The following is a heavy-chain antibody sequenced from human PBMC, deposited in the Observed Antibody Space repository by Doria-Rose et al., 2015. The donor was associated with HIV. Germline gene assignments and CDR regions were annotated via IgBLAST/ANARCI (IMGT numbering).Heavy chain of an antibody. J-gene: IGHJ4*02. D-gene: IGHD6-13*01. Sequence: QITLKESGPGLVKPTETLTLTCTVSGVSLSSPGVGVSWIRQPPGKALEWLANIFSDDERSYKTSLKSRLTISRGTSKSQVVLTMTDMDPVDTATYYCARIKSSRWYHKYYFDFWGQGTLVIVSA. CDR2: IFSDDER. CDR1: GVSLSSPGVG. V-gene: IGHV2-26*01. CDR3: ARIKSSRWYHKYYFDF.